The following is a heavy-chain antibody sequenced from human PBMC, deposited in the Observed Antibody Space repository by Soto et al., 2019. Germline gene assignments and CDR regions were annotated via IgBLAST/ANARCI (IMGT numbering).Heavy chain of an antibody. CDR3: SYDSSRGDY. CDR2: LKSEAAGGTT. V-gene: IGHV3-15*01. J-gene: IGHJ4*02. Sequence: EVQLVESGGGLVKPGGSLRLSCAASGFAFSSAWMSWVRQAPWTGLEWVGRLKSEAAGGTTDYAAPVKGRFTISRDDSKNTLYLQMNSLKTDDTAVYYCSYDSSRGDYWGLGTLVTVSS. CDR1: GFAFSSAW. D-gene: IGHD3-22*01.